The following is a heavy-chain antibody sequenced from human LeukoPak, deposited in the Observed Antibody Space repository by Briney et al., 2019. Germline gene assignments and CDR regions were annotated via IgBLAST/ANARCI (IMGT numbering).Heavy chain of an antibody. J-gene: IGHJ4*02. CDR3: ASSQKDIVVVVAATLFDYFDY. CDR2: IIPIFGTA. D-gene: IGHD2-15*01. V-gene: IGHV1-69*01. CDR1: GGTFSSYA. Sequence: ASVKVSCKASGGTFSSYAISWVRQAPGQGLEWMGGIIPIFGTANYARKFQGRVTITADESTSTAYMELSSLRSEDTAVYYCASSQKDIVVVVAATLFDYFDYWGQGTLVTVSS.